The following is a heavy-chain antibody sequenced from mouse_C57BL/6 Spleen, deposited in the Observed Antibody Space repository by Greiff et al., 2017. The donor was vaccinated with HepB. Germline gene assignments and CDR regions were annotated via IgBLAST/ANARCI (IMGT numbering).Heavy chain of an antibody. D-gene: IGHD2-1*01. J-gene: IGHJ4*01. V-gene: IGHV1-59*01. CDR1: GYTFTSYW. CDR3: AKSVTGRAMDY. Sequence: QVHVKQPGAELVRPGTSVKLSCKASGYTFTSYWMHWVKQRPGQGLEWIGVIDPSDSYTNYNQKFKGKATLTVDTSSSTAYMQLSSLTSEDSAVYYCAKSVTGRAMDYWGQGTSVTVSS. CDR2: IDPSDSYT.